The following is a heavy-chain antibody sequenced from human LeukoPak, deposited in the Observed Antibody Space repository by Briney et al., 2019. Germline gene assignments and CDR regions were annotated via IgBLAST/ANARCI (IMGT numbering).Heavy chain of an antibody. CDR2: IYYSGTT. V-gene: IGHV4-39*07. D-gene: IGHD6-19*01. Sequence: PSETLSLTCTVSGGSVTSNNYYWGWIRQPPGKGLEWIGSIYYSGTTNYNPSLKSRVTISIDTSKKQFSLKLSSVTAADTAVYYCASHNSGWYSWFDPWGQGTLVTVSS. CDR1: GGSVTSNNYY. J-gene: IGHJ5*02. CDR3: ASHNSGWYSWFDP.